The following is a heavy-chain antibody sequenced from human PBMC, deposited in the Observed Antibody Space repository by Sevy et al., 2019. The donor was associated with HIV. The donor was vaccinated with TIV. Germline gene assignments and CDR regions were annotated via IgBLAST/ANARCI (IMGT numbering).Heavy chain of an antibody. Sequence: GGSLRLSCAASGFTFSSYWMSWVRQAPGKGLEWVASIKQDGSEKYYVDSVKGRFTISRDNAKNSLYLQMNSLRAEDTAVYYCARDKYYDSSGDYLGLSFDYYYGMDVWCQGTTFTVSS. V-gene: IGHV3-7*01. D-gene: IGHD3-22*01. CDR2: IKQDGSEK. CDR1: GFTFSSYW. J-gene: IGHJ6*02. CDR3: ARDKYYDSSGDYLGLSFDYYYGMDV.